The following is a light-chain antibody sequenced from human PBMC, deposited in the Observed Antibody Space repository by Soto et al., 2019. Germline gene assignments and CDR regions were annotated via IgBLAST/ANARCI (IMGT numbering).Light chain of an antibody. CDR2: GAS. CDR3: QQYNNWPTT. V-gene: IGKV3-15*01. J-gene: IGKJ5*01. CDR1: QSVNSN. Sequence: EVVMTQSPATLSVSPGERATLSCRASQSVNSNLAWYQQKPGQAPRLLIYGASTRATGIPARLSGSGSGTEFTLTISSLQSEDFAVYYCQQYNNWPTTFGQGTRLEIK.